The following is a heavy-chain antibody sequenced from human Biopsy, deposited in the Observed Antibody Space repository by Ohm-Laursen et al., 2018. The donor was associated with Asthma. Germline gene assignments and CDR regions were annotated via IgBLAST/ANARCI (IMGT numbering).Heavy chain of an antibody. D-gene: IGHD1-26*01. CDR1: GFTFSSYS. CDR2: ISSSSSYI. CDR3: AKGEWELLEANFDY. J-gene: IGHJ4*02. Sequence: SLRLSCAAPGFTFSSYSMNWVRQAPGKGLEWVSSISSSSSYIYYADSVKGRFTISGDNARNSLYLQMNSLRAEDTALYYCAKGEWELLEANFDYWGQGTLVTVSS. V-gene: IGHV3-21*04.